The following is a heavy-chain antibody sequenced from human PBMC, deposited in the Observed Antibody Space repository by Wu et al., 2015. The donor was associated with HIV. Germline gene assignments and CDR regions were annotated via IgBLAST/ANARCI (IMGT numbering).Heavy chain of an antibody. J-gene: IGHJ5*02. V-gene: IGHV4-59*01. D-gene: IGHD6-19*01. CDR2: IYYSGST. Sequence: QVQLQESGPGLVKPSETLSLTCTVSGGSISSYYWSWIRQPPGKGLEWIGYIYYSGSTNYNPSLKSRVTISVDTSKNQFSLKLSSVTAADTAVYYCASALTNLPSSSGWPTWGQGTLVTVSS. CDR3: ASALTNLPSSSGWPT. CDR1: GGSISSYY.